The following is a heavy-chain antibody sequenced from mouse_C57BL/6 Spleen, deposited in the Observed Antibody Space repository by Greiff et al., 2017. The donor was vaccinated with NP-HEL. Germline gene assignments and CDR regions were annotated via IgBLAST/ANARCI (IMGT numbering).Heavy chain of an antibody. CDR3: ARRGDYYGSSDYAMDY. J-gene: IGHJ4*01. CDR2: ISSGGSYT. CDR1: GFTFSSYG. V-gene: IGHV5-6*02. Sequence: LMESGGDLVKPGGSLKLSCAASGFTFSSYGMSWVRQTPAKRLEWVATISSGGSYTYYPDSVKGRFTNSRDNAKNTLYRQMSSLKSEDTARYYCARRGDYYGSSDYAMDYWGQGTSVTVSS. D-gene: IGHD1-1*01.